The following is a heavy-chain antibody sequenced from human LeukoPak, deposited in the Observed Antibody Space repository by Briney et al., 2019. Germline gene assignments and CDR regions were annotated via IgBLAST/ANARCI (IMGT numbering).Heavy chain of an antibody. CDR1: GDSISSGGYP. J-gene: IGHJ5*02. CDR2: MHDSGST. V-gene: IGHV4-30-4*07. CDR3: ARVVAAAGNNWFDP. D-gene: IGHD6-13*01. Sequence: SETLSLTCAVYGDSISSGGYPWSWIRQTPGKGLEWIAYMHDSGSTYNNPSLKTRLSISIDTSKNQFSLKLHSVTAADTAVYYCARVVAAAGNNWFDPWGQGTLVTVSS.